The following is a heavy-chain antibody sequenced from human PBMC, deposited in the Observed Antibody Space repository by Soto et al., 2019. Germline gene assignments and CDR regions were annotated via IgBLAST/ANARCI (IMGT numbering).Heavy chain of an antibody. CDR1: GFTFSSYG. D-gene: IGHD6-6*01. Sequence: LRLSCAASGFTFSSYGMHWVRQAPGKGLEWVAVISYDGSNKYYADSVKGRFTISRDNSKNTLYLQMNSLRAEDTAVYYCAASLRAPARYYYYYGMDVWGQGTTVTVSS. J-gene: IGHJ6*02. V-gene: IGHV3-30*03. CDR2: ISYDGSNK. CDR3: AASLRAPARYYYYYGMDV.